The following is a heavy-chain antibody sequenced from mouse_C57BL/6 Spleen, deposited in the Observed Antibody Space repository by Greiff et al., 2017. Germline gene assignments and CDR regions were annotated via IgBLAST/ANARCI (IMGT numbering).Heavy chain of an antibody. CDR1: GYTFTSYW. V-gene: IGHV1-64*01. D-gene: IGHD2-1*01. Sequence: VQLQQPGAELVKPGASVKLSCKASGYTFTSYWMHWVKQRPGQGLEWIGMIHPNSGSTNYNEKFKSKATLTVDKSSSTAYMQLSSLTSEDSAVYYWARDYVNYPYAMDDWGQGTSVTVSS. J-gene: IGHJ4*01. CDR2: IHPNSGST. CDR3: ARDYVNYPYAMDD.